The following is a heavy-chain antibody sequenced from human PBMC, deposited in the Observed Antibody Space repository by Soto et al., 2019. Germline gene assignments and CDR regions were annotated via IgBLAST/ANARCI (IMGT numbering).Heavy chain of an antibody. D-gene: IGHD3-3*01. J-gene: IGHJ5*02. CDR3: ARVYDFRFDP. CDR1: GGSISSRY. V-gene: IGHV4-31*03. Sequence: SETLSLTCTVSGGSISSRYWSWIRQHPGKGLEWIGYIYYSGSTYYNPSLKSRVTISVDTSKNQFSLKLSSVTAADTAVYYCARVYDFRFDPWGQGTLVTVSS. CDR2: IYYSGST.